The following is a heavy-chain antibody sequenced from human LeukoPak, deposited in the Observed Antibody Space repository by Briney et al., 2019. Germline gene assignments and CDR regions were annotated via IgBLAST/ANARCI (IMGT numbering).Heavy chain of an antibody. CDR1: GGSISSSSYY. J-gene: IGHJ4*02. D-gene: IGHD3-9*01. Sequence: PSETLSLTCTVSGGSISSSSYYWGWIRQPPGKGLEWIGSIYYSGSTYYNPSLKSRVTISVDTSKNQFSLKLSSVTAADTAVYYCARAPDRYFDWLDFDYWGQGTLVTVSS. V-gene: IGHV4-39*01. CDR2: IYYSGST. CDR3: ARAPDRYFDWLDFDY.